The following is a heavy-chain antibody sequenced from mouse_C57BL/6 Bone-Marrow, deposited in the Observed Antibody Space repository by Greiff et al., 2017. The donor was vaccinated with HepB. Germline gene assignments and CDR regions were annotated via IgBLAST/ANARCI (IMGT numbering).Heavy chain of an antibody. CDR2: IYPRSGNT. Sequence: VQLQQSGAELARPGASVKLSCKASGYTFTSYGISWVKQRTGQGLEWIGEIYPRSGNTYYNEKFKGKATLTADKSSSTAYMGLRSLTSEDSAVYFCARGWLLRFLDYWGQGTTLTVSS. J-gene: IGHJ2*01. D-gene: IGHD2-3*01. V-gene: IGHV1-81*01. CDR3: ARGWLLRFLDY. CDR1: GYTFTSYG.